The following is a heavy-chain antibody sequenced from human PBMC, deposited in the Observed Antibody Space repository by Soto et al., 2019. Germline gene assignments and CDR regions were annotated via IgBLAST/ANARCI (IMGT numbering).Heavy chain of an antibody. CDR2: ISYDGSNK. Sequence: QVQLVESGGGVVQPGRSLRLSCAASGFTFSSYAMHWVRQAPGKGLEWVAVISYDGSNKYYADSVKGRFTISRDNSKNXXYLQMNSLRAEDTAVYYCARDRSPDYYDSSGYPLYWGQGTLVTVSS. J-gene: IGHJ4*02. CDR1: GFTFSSYA. V-gene: IGHV3-30-3*01. D-gene: IGHD3-22*01. CDR3: ARDRSPDYYDSSGYPLY.